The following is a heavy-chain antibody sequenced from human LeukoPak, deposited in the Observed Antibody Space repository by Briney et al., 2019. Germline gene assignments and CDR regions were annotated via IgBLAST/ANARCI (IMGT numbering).Heavy chain of an antibody. J-gene: IGHJ2*01. CDR2: IHPGDSET. CDR3: ARHYVGSESYYYDWYFDL. D-gene: IGHD1-26*01. Sequence: GALMMICSMSAGSGITSDWNGWGRHMPGGVVEWRGMIHPGDSETRYSPSFQGQVTISADKSISTAYLQCSSMKASNTAMYYCARHYVGSESYYYDWYFDLWGRGTLVTVSS. V-gene: IGHV5-51*01. CDR1: GSGITSDW.